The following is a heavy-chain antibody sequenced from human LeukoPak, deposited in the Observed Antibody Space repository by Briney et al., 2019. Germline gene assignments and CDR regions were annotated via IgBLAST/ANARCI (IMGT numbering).Heavy chain of an antibody. Sequence: GGTLRLSCAASGFTFSNAWMSWVRHAPGEGLEWGGGIKSKTDGGTTDYAAPVKGRFTISRDDSKNTLYLQMNSLKTEDTAVYYCTTDLFPVGYWGQGTLVTVSS. V-gene: IGHV3-15*01. D-gene: IGHD4-23*01. CDR3: TTDLFPVGY. J-gene: IGHJ4*02. CDR2: IKSKTDGGTT. CDR1: GFTFSNAW.